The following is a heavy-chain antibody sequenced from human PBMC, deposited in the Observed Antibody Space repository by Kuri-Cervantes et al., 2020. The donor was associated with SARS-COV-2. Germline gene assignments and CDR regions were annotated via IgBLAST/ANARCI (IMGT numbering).Heavy chain of an antibody. D-gene: IGHD6-13*01. Sequence: GGSLRLSCAASGFTFSSYAMHWVRQAPGKGLEWVAVISYDGSKKYYADSVKGRFTISRDNSKNTVYVQLNSLRTEDTAFYYCAKDSLDHNYIVVAGAYADIWGQGTLVTVSS. J-gene: IGHJ4*02. CDR3: AKDSLDHNYIVVAGAYADI. V-gene: IGHV3-30*04. CDR2: ISYDGSKK. CDR1: GFTFSSYA.